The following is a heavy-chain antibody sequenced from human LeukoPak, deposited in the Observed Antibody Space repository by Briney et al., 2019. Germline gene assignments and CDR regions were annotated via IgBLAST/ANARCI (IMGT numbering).Heavy chain of an antibody. V-gene: IGHV3-74*01. J-gene: IGHJ4*02. CDR3: ARGNDFRTLGY. CDR1: GFTFSSYW. D-gene: IGHD3-3*01. CDR2: INSDGSST. Sequence: PGGSLRLSCAASGFTFSSYWMHWVRQAPGKGLVWVSRINSDGSSTRYADSVKGRFTISRDNAKNTLYLQMNSLRAEDTAVYYCARGNDFRTLGYWGQGTLVTVSS.